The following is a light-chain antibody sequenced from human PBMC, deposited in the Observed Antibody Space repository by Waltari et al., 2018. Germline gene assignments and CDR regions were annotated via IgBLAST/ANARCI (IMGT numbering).Light chain of an antibody. CDR1: QSLLYNSNNKNY. CDR3: QQYYSIPYT. V-gene: IGKV4-1*01. J-gene: IGKJ2*01. Sequence: DIVMTQSPDSLAVSLGERATINCKSSQSLLYNSNNKNYLAWYQLKPGQLPRLLIYWASTRESWVPDRFRCSGSGTDFTLTISSLQAEDVAVYYCQQYYSIPYTFGQGTKLEIK. CDR2: WAS.